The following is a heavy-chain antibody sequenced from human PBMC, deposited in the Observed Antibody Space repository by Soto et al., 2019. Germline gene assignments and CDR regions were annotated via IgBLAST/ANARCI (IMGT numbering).Heavy chain of an antibody. J-gene: IGHJ4*02. D-gene: IGHD1-1*01. CDR1: GYTFTSYD. CDR2: MNPNSGNT. V-gene: IGHV1-8*01. Sequence: ASVKVSCKASGYTFTSYDINWVRQATGQGLEWVGWMNPNSGNTVYEQKFQGRVTMTRNTSIATAYMELSSLRSEDTAVYYCARDRLHDTPLFDYWGQGTLVTVS. CDR3: ARDRLHDTPLFDY.